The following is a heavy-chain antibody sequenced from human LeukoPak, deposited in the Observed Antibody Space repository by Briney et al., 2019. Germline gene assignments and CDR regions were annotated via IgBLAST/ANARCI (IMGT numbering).Heavy chain of an antibody. CDR1: GGSISSGSYY. J-gene: IGHJ4*02. V-gene: IGHV4-61*10. CDR3: ARVLAVPGTFDEYYFDY. D-gene: IGHD6-19*01. Sequence: PSETLSLTCTVSGGSISSGSYYWSWIRQPAGKGLEWIGRIYYSGSTNYNPSLKSRVTISVDTSKNQFSLKLSSVTAADTAVYYCARVLAVPGTFDEYYFDYWGQGTLVTVSS. CDR2: IYYSGST.